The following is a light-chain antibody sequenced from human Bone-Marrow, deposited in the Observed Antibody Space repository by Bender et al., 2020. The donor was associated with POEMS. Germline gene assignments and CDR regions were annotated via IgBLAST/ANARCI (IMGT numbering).Light chain of an antibody. V-gene: IGLV2-14*01. CDR2: AVS. CDR1: SSDVGAYNY. Sequence: QSALTQPASVSGSLGQSITISCTGTSSDVGAYNYVSWYQEHPGKAPKLMIYAVSNRSSGVSNRFSGSKSGNTASLTISGLQAEDEADYYCCSYAAGYVFGTGTKVTVL. CDR3: CSYAAGYV. J-gene: IGLJ1*01.